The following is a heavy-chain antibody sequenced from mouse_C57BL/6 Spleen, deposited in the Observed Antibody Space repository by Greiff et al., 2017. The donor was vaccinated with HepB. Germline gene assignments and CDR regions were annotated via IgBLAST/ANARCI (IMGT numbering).Heavy chain of an antibody. D-gene: IGHD1-1*01. Sequence: VQLQQSGPELVKPGASVKISCKASGYSFTGYYMNWVKQSPEKSLEWIGEINPSTGGTTYNQKFKAKATLTVDKSSSTAYMQLKSLTSEDSAVYYCARSGYGSSYDYAMDYWGQGTSVTVSS. CDR3: ARSGYGSSYDYAMDY. J-gene: IGHJ4*01. V-gene: IGHV1-42*01. CDR2: INPSTGGT. CDR1: GYSFTGYY.